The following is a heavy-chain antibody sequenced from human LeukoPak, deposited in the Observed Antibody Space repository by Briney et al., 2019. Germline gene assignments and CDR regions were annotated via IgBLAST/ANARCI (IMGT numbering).Heavy chain of an antibody. CDR2: IGGSGGNT. D-gene: IGHD3-22*01. V-gene: IGHV3-23*01. CDR1: GFTFSSYA. CDR3: AKVTYYYDSSGYYDLYYFDY. J-gene: IGHJ4*02. Sequence: GGSLRLSCAASGFTFSSYAMTWVRQVPGKGLEWVSDIGGSGGNTYYADSVKGRFTISRDNSKNTLYLQMNSLRAEDTAIYYCAKVTYYYDSSGYYDLYYFDYWGQGTLVTVSS.